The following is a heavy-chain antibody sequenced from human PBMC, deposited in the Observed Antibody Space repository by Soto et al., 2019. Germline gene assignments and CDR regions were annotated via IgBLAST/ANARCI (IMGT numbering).Heavy chain of an antibody. CDR2: INAGNGHT. D-gene: IGHD3-22*01. CDR1: KYTFTNYA. J-gene: IGHJ4*02. V-gene: IGHV1-3*01. CDR3: ARGERYYYDSSGYFGFDY. Sequence: QVQLVQSGAEVKKPGASVKVSCKASKYTFTNYAIHWVRQAPGQRLEWMGWINAGNGHTKYSQKFQARVTITRDTSASPAYMELSSLRSEDTAVYYCARGERYYYDSSGYFGFDYWGQGTLVTVSS.